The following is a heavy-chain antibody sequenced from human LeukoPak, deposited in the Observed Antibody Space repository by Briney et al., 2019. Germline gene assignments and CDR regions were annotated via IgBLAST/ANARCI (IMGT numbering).Heavy chain of an antibody. CDR3: ARSVVDDSWDRGAFDI. Sequence: SQTLSLTCAISGDSVSNNVWNWLRQSPSRGLEWLGRTYYRSKWYNDYARSVRSRITINPDTSKNQFSLQLNSVTPEDTAVYYCARSVVDDSWDRGAFDIWGQGTMVTVSS. CDR1: GDSVSNNV. V-gene: IGHV6-1*01. J-gene: IGHJ3*02. CDR2: TYYRSKWYN. D-gene: IGHD5/OR15-5a*01.